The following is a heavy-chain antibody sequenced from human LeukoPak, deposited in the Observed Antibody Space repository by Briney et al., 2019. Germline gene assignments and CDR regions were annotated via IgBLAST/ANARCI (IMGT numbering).Heavy chain of an antibody. CDR2: INPNSGGT. J-gene: IGHJ6*03. D-gene: IGHD3-9*01. CDR3: ARDVRYFDWLLDYYYYYYMDV. V-gene: IGHV1-2*02. CDR1: GYTFTGYY. Sequence: ASVKVSCKASGYTFTGYYMHWVRQAPGQGLEWMGWINPNSGGTSYSQKFQGRVTMTRDTSISTAYMDLRSLRSDDTAVYYCARDVRYFDWLLDYYYYYYMDVWGKGTTVTISS.